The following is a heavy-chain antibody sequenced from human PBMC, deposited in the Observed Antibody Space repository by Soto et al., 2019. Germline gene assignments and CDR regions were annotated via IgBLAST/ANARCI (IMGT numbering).Heavy chain of an antibody. D-gene: IGHD3-10*01. V-gene: IGHV3-7*01. CDR1: GFRFNTNW. Sequence: EVQLVESGGGLVQPGGSLRLSCAASGFRFNTNWMSWVRQAPGKGLEWVANIKHDGSERNHVDSVRGRFTISIDNAKSSLYLQMNSLRVEDTAVYYCARELSWSGRDYWGQGTPVIVSP. CDR3: ARELSWSGRDY. CDR2: IKHDGSER. J-gene: IGHJ4*02.